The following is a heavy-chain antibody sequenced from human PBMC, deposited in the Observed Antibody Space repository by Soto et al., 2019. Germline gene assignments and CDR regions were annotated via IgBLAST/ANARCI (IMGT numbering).Heavy chain of an antibody. CDR3: ARVPWDDGGVTLDY. CDR1: GYTFTNYF. D-gene: IGHD1-1*01. V-gene: IGHV1-2*02. CDR2: INPNDGGT. Sequence: QVQLVQSGAEVKKPGASVKVSCKPSGYTFTNYFIQWLRQAPGQGLEWMGWINPNDGGTNYAQKFQGRVAVTSDTSISTAYMELSSLTSDDPAVYYWARVPWDDGGVTLDYWGKGTLVTVSS. J-gene: IGHJ4*02.